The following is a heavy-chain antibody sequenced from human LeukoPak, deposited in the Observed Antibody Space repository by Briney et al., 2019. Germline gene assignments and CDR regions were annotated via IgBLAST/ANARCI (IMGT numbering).Heavy chain of an antibody. CDR2: ISSDGTST. Sequence: GGSLRLSCAASGLTFSSYWMHWVRQPPGKGLVWASHISSDGTSTSYADSVKGRFTISRDNAKNTLYLQMNGLRAEDAAVYYCVTGNPGSFDIWGQGTMVTVTS. CDR3: VTGNPGSFDI. CDR1: GLTFSSYW. D-gene: IGHD7-27*01. V-gene: IGHV3-74*01. J-gene: IGHJ3*02.